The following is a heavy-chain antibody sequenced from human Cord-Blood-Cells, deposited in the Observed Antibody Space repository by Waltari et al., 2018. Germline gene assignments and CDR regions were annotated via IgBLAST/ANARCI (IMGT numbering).Heavy chain of an antibody. CDR3: ARGYSSSWFDY. Sequence: QVQLVQSGAEVKKPGASVKVSCKASGYTFTSYAMHWVRQAPGQRLEWMGWINAGNGNTKYSQKFQGRVTITRDTSASTAYMELSSPRSEDTAVYYCARGYSSSWFDYWGQGTLVTVSS. D-gene: IGHD6-13*01. V-gene: IGHV1-3*01. CDR1: GYTFTSYA. CDR2: INAGNGNT. J-gene: IGHJ4*02.